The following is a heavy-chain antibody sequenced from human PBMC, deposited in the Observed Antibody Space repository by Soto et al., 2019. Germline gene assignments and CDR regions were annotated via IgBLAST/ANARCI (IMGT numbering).Heavy chain of an antibody. J-gene: IGHJ3*02. D-gene: IGHD6-13*01. V-gene: IGHV4-59*01. CDR3: ARGKAIGFRIAAAGDDAFDI. Sequence: PSETLSLTCTVSGSSISNNYWTWIRQPAEKGLEWVGYINHKGTANYNPSLKSRATISTDTSKNQFSLKLSSVTAADTAVYYCARGKAIGFRIAAAGDDAFDIWGQGTMVTVSS. CDR2: INHKGTA. CDR1: GSSISNNY.